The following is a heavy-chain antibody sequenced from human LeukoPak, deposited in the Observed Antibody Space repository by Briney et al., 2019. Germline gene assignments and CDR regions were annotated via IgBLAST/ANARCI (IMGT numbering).Heavy chain of an antibody. CDR3: AREGGFYRPLDY. CDR2: VHLDGRT. V-gene: IGHV4-39*07. CDR1: GGSIKSSDYY. J-gene: IGHJ4*02. Sequence: SETLSLTCTLSGGSIKSSDYYWAWLRQPPGKGLEWIGEVHLDGRTNYNPSLKSRLTMSVDLSENHISLKLTSVTAADTAVYYCAREGGFYRPLDYSGQGTLVTVSS. D-gene: IGHD3-3*01.